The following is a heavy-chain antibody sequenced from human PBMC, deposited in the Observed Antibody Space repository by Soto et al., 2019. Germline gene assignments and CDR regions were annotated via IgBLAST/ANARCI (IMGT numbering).Heavy chain of an antibody. CDR3: AGANIAAAGTIFET. V-gene: IGHV4-61*08. CDR2: IYYNAIT. D-gene: IGHD6-13*01. J-gene: IGHJ5*02. Sequence: QVKLQESGPGLVKPSETLSLTCTVSGDSVSSGAYYWSWVRQPPGKGLEWIGYIYYNAITNYNPSLKRRGSLLVDTSKSEISLTLNSVPAADTAVYYCAGANIAAAGTIFETWGQGVLVTVSA. CDR1: GDSVSSGAYY.